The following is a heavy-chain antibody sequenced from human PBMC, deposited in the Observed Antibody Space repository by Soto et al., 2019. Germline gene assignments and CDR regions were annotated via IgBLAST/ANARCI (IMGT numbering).Heavy chain of an antibody. D-gene: IGHD3-10*01. CDR3: PSGVCAFRYYKQYNCFYP. CDR2: INVYNGNT. Sequence: QVQLVQSGGEVKKPGASVKVSCKASGYTFTNYGISWVRQAPGQGLEWMGWINVYNGNTKYEQKVQGTVTMTPDTSTRPPYRDLRSLTSDDTAVSYCPSGVCAFRYYKQYNCFYPLGQGTLVTVFS. CDR1: GYTFTNYG. V-gene: IGHV1-18*01. J-gene: IGHJ5*02.